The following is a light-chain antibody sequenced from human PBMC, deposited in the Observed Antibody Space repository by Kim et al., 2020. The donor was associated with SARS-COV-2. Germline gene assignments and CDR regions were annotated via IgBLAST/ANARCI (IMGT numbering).Light chain of an antibody. CDR2: QDS. J-gene: IGLJ2*01. Sequence: SYELTQPPSVSVSPGQTASITCSGDKLGDKYACWYQQKPGQSPVLVTYQDSKRPSGIPERFSGSNSGNTATLTISGTQAMDETDYYCQAWDRSIVVFGGG. CDR3: QAWDRSIVV. V-gene: IGLV3-1*01. CDR1: KLGDKY.